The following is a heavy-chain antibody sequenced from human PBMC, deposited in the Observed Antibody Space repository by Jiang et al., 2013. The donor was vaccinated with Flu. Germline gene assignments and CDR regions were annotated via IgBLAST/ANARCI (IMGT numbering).Heavy chain of an antibody. V-gene: IGHV3-15*01. D-gene: IGHD3-10*01. Sequence: GTTDYAAPVKGRFTISRDDSKNTLYLQMNSLKTEDTAVYYCTTVGRGVMVRGVDYWGQGTLVTVSS. J-gene: IGHJ4*02. CDR2: GTT. CDR3: TTVGRGVMVRGVDY.